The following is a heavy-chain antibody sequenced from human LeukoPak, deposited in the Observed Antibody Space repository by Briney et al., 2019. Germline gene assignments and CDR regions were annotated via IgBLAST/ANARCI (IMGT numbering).Heavy chain of an antibody. Sequence: GGSLRLSCAASGFTLSTYGMHWVRQVPGKGLDWVTFIRYDESKKYYGDSVRGRFTISRDNAKNSLYLHMNSLTVEDTAVYYCSRDPRNNDYWGQGTLVTVSS. V-gene: IGHV3-30*02. J-gene: IGHJ4*02. CDR3: SRDPRNNDY. CDR2: IRYDESKK. CDR1: GFTLSTYG.